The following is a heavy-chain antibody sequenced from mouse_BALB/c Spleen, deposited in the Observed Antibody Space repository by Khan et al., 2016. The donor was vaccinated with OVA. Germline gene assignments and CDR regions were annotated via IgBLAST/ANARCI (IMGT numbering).Heavy chain of an antibody. J-gene: IGHJ3*01. D-gene: IGHD2-12*01. V-gene: IGHV2-4-1*01. CDR1: GFSLITYG. Sequence: VQLQESGPGLVQPSQNLSITCTVSGFSLITYGVHWVRQSPGKGLEWLGVIWSGGSTDYNEAFISRLSISKDNSKSQVFFTMNSLQSDDTAIYYCARSSYRYDFTYWGRGTLVTVSS. CDR2: IWSGGST. CDR3: ARSSYRYDFTY.